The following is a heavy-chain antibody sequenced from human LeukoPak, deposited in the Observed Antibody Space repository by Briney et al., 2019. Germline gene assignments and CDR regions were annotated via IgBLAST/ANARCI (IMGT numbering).Heavy chain of an antibody. CDR1: GGSISSYY. D-gene: IGHD3-3*01. CDR3: ARAGSMFGVVVFDY. Sequence: PSETLSLTCTVSGGSISSYYWSWIRQPPGKGLESIGYIYYSGSTDYNPSLKSRVTISVDTSKNQFSLKLSSVTAADTAVYYCARAGSMFGVVVFDYWGQGTLVTVSS. J-gene: IGHJ4*02. CDR2: IYYSGST. V-gene: IGHV4-59*01.